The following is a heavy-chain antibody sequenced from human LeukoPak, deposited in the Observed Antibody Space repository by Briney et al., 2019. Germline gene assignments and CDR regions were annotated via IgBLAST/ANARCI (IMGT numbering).Heavy chain of an antibody. J-gene: IGHJ4*02. CDR1: GYTFTSYY. V-gene: IGHV1-46*01. CDR3: ARGIAAAVPLGTI. D-gene: IGHD6-13*01. Sequence: GASVKVSCKASGYTFTSYYMHWVRQAPGQGLEWMGIIDPGGGSTSYAQKFQGRVAMTSDTSTSTVYMELTSLRSEDTAVYYCARGIAAAVPLGTIWGQGTLVTVSS. CDR2: IDPGGGST.